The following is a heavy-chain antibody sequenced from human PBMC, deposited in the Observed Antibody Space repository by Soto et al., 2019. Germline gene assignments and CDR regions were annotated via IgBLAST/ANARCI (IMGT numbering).Heavy chain of an antibody. V-gene: IGHV5-51*01. CDR3: ARHQRDDASRKIDC. D-gene: IGHD3-16*01. CDR1: GYSFTSNW. CDR2: INPADSDI. Sequence: GGSLKISCQGSGYSFTSNWNGWVRQMPGKGLEWMGIINPADSDIKYSPSFQGQVTISADKSIGTAYLQWSSLKASDTAMYYCARHQRDDASRKIDCWGQGTLVTVYS. J-gene: IGHJ4*02.